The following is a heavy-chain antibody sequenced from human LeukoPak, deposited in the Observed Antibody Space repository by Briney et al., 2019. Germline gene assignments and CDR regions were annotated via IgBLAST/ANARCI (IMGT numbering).Heavy chain of an antibody. V-gene: IGHV4-38-2*02. CDR1: GGSISSYY. CDR3: ARAPVGSGWVINWFDP. D-gene: IGHD6-19*01. Sequence: SETLSLTCTVSGGSISSYYWGWIRQPPGKGLEWIGSIYHSGSTYYNPSLKSRVTISVDTSKNQFSLKLSSVTAADTAVYYCARAPVGSGWVINWFDPWGQGTLVTVSS. J-gene: IGHJ5*02. CDR2: IYHSGST.